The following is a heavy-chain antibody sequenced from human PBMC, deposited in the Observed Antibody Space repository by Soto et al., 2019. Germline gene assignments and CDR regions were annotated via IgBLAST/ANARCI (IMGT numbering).Heavy chain of an antibody. D-gene: IGHD1-26*01. V-gene: IGHV1-2*02. Sequence: ASVKVSCRASGYTFTVYYMHWVRQAPGQGLEWMGWINPKSGGTMYPQKFQGRVTMSWDTSISTAYMALTRLKSDDTAVYYCARDLAKGGGSAGFDYWGQGTLVTVSS. CDR2: INPKSGGT. J-gene: IGHJ4*02. CDR3: ARDLAKGGGSAGFDY. CDR1: GYTFTVYY.